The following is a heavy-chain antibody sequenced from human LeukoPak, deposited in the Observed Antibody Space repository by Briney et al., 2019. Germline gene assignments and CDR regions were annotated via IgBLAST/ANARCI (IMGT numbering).Heavy chain of an antibody. J-gene: IGHJ4*02. D-gene: IGHD2-21*02. CDR3: ARRVAAIGGYFDY. Sequence: GESLKISCKGSGYSFTSYWIGWVRQMPGKGLEWMGIIYPGDSDTRYSPSFQGQVTILADKSISTAYLQWSSLKASDTAMYYCARRVAAIGGYFDYWGQGTLVTVSS. V-gene: IGHV5-51*01. CDR1: GYSFTSYW. CDR2: IYPGDSDT.